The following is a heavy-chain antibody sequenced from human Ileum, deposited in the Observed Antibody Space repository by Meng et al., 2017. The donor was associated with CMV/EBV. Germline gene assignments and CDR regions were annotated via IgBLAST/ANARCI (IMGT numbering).Heavy chain of an antibody. CDR1: GYTFTAKH. Sequence: QVQLGQSGTEVKKPGASVKVSCKTSGYTFTAKHLHWVRQAPGQGLEWMGWIYPQNGGTYFAQKFQGRVTMTSDTSITTAYMELSSLTSDDTVIYYCVKEDWYFDFWGQGTLVTVSS. CDR2: IYPQNGGT. D-gene: IGHD3-9*01. CDR3: VKEDWYFDF. V-gene: IGHV1-2*02. J-gene: IGHJ4*02.